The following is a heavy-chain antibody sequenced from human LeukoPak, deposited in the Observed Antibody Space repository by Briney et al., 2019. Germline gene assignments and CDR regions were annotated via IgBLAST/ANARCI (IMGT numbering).Heavy chain of an antibody. V-gene: IGHV4-59*01. CDR1: GGSISSYY. CDR3: AREVSDYGGNWFDP. D-gene: IGHD4/OR15-4a*01. J-gene: IGHJ5*02. Sequence: SETLSLTCTVSGGSISSYYWSWIRQPPGKGLEWIGHIYYSGSTNYNPSLKSRVTISIDTSKNQFSLKLNSVTAADTAVYYCAREVSDYGGNWFDPWGQGTLVTVSS. CDR2: IYYSGST.